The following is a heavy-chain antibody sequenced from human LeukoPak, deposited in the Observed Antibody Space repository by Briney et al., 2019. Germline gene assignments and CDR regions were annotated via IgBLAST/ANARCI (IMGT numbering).Heavy chain of an antibody. J-gene: IGHJ4*02. CDR2: INHSGST. CDR1: GGSFSGYY. CDR3: ARGGGYSYGYWHY. D-gene: IGHD5-18*01. Sequence: SETLSLTCAVYGGSFSGYYWSWIRQPPGKGLEWIGEINHSGSTNYNPSLKSRVTISVDTSKNQFSLKLSSVTAADTAVYYCARGGGYSYGYWHYWGQGTLVTVSP. V-gene: IGHV4-34*01.